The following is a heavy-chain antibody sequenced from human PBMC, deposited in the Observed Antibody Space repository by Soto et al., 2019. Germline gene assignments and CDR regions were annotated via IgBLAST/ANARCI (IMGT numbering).Heavy chain of an antibody. D-gene: IGHD1-26*01. CDR1: GFTFTGYV. CDR2: ISYDGTNK. CDR3: PKCSYSGISSDFDY. V-gene: IGHV3-30*18. Sequence: GGSLRLSCAASGFTFTGYVLSWVRQAPGKGLEWVAVISYDGTNKYYAESVKGRFTISRDNSKNTLYMQMSSLTAEDTAVYYCPKCSYSGISSDFDYCLQGTLLTVSS. J-gene: IGHJ4*02.